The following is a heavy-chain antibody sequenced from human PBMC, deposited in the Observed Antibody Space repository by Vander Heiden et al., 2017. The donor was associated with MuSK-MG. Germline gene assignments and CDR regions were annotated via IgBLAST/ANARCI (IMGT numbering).Heavy chain of an antibody. J-gene: IGHJ4*02. V-gene: IGHV4-39*01. Sequence: LQLQESGPGLATPSETLSPTCTVSGGPLRSNSYDWGWIRQPPGKGLEWIGSVYYSGSTYYNPSLKSRVTISVDTSKNQFSLKLISATAADTAVYYCARVRSDSSGWFCDHWGQGTLVTVSS. CDR3: ARVRSDSSGWFCDH. CDR1: GGPLRSNSYD. CDR2: VYYSGST. D-gene: IGHD6-19*01.